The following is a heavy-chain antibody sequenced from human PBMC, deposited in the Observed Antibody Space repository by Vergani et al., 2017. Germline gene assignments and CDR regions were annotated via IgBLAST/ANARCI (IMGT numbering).Heavy chain of an antibody. Sequence: EVQLVESGGGLVKPGGSLRLSCAASGFTLGQYWMHWVRQTPGTGLEWVSRVKSDGNSAMYADSVKGRFTISRDNSKNTLYLEMKSLRVEDTAVYYCARPSAPGDYDALDIWGQGTMVTVSS. V-gene: IGHV3-74*02. CDR3: ARPSAPGDYDALDI. CDR2: VKSDGNSA. CDR1: GFTLGQYW. D-gene: IGHD4-17*01. J-gene: IGHJ3*02.